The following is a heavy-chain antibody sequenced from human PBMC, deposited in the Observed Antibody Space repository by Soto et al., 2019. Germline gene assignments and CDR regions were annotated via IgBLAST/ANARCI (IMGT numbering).Heavy chain of an antibody. V-gene: IGHV4-59*01. Sequence: SETLSLTCTVSGGTISSYYWSWLRQTPGKGLEWIGYIYYSGSTNYNPSLKSRVTISVDTSKNQFSLKLSSVTAADTAVNCCERNYGCGFDYWGQGTLGTVSS. D-gene: IGHD4-17*01. J-gene: IGHJ4*02. CDR2: IYYSGST. CDR1: GGTISSYY. CDR3: ERNYGCGFDY.